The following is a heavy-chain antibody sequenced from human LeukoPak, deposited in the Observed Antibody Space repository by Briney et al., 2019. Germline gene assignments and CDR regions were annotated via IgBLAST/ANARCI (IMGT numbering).Heavy chain of an antibody. CDR1: GGTFGSYA. D-gene: IGHD4-17*01. Sequence: SVKVSYKASGGTFGSYAISWVRQAPGQGLEWMGGIIPIFGTANYAQKFQGRVTITADESTSTAYMELSSLRSEDTAVYYCARGGGDYDHYYFDYWGQGTLVTVSS. J-gene: IGHJ4*02. V-gene: IGHV1-69*13. CDR2: IIPIFGTA. CDR3: ARGGGDYDHYYFDY.